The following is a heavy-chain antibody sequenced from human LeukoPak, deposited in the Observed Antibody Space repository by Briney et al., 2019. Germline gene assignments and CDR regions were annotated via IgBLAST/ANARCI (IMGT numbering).Heavy chain of an antibody. J-gene: IGHJ3*02. CDR3: ARELEVGPYAAFDI. CDR1: GGSFSGYY. V-gene: IGHV4-34*01. Sequence: PSETLSLTCAVYGGSFSGYYWCWIRQPPGKGLEWIGESNHRESTNYNSSLKSRVTISIDTSKKQFSLKLSSVTAADTAVYYRARELEVGPYAAFDICGLGEMVTVSS. CDR2: SNHREST. D-gene: IGHD1-26*01.